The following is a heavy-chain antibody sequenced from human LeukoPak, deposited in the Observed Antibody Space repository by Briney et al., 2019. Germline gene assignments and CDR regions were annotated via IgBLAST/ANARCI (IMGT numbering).Heavy chain of an antibody. CDR2: INPNSGGT. CDR3: ARGPRSYYGSGSYTWFDP. D-gene: IGHD3-10*01. J-gene: IGHJ5*02. Sequence: ASVKVSCKASGYTFTGCYMHWVRQAPGQGLEWMGRINPNSGGTNYAQKFQGRVTMTRDTSISTAYVELSRLRSDDTAVYYCARGPRSYYGSGSYTWFDPWGQGTLVTVSS. CDR1: GYTFTGCY. V-gene: IGHV1-2*06.